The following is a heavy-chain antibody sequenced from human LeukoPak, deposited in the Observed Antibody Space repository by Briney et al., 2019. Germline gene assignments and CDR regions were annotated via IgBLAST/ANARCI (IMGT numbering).Heavy chain of an antibody. CDR3: AREGTMVRGVIHC. V-gene: IGHV3-30*04. CDR1: GFTFSSYA. CDR2: ISYDGSNK. J-gene: IGHJ4*02. D-gene: IGHD3-10*01. Sequence: GGSLRLSCAASGFTFSSYAMHWVRQAPGKGLEWVAVISYDGSNKYYADSVKGRFTISRDNSKNTLYLQMNRLRAEDTAVYYCAREGTMVRGVIHCWGQGTLVTVSS.